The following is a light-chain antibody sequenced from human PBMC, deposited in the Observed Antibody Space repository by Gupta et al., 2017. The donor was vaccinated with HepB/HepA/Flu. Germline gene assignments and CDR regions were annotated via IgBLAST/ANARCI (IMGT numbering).Light chain of an antibody. CDR1: QSISVNF. CDR2: ATS. J-gene: IGKJ1*01. V-gene: IGKV3-20*01. CDR3: QQYDTSPYT. Sequence: LLTQSPGTLSLFAGDRATLSCRASQSISVNFLVWYQQKLGQAPRLLFYATSRATDIPDRFSGSGSGTDFTLTIDRLEPEDVGVYYCQQYDTSPYTFGQGTKVEIK.